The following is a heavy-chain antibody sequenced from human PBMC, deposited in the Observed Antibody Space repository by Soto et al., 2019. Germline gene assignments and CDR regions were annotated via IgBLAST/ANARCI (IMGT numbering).Heavy chain of an antibody. CDR2: ISSSSSYI. V-gene: IGHV3-21*01. CDR1: GFTFSSYS. J-gene: IGHJ2*01. D-gene: IGHD1-26*01. Sequence: EVQLVESGGGLVKPGGSLRLSCAASGFTFSSYSMNWVRQAPGKGLEWVSSISSSSSYIYYADSVKGRFTISRDNAKNSLYLQTNSLRAEDTAVYYCARAGSYFNWYFDLWGRGTLVTVSS. CDR3: ARAGSYFNWYFDL.